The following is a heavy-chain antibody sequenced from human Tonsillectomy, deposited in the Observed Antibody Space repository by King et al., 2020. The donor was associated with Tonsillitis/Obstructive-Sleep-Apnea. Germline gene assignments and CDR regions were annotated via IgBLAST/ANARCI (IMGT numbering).Heavy chain of an antibody. CDR3: TTEADTMVRGVIPLAFDY. CDR2: IKSKTDGGTT. CDR1: GFTLSNAW. D-gene: IGHD3-10*01. V-gene: IGHV3-15*01. Sequence: VQLVESGGGLVKPGGSLRLSCAASGFTLSNAWMSWVRQAPGKGLEWVGRIKSKTDGGTTDYAAPVKGRFTISRDDSKNTLYLQMNSLKTEDTAVYYCTTEADTMVRGVIPLAFDYWGPGTLVTVSS. J-gene: IGHJ4*02.